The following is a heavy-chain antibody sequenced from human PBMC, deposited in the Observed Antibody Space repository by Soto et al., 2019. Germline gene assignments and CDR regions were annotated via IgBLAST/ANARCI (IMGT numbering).Heavy chain of an antibody. CDR3: ARDGRGSSFIFYFDY. D-gene: IGHD1-26*01. CDR1: GFIFSDYS. V-gene: IGHV3-21*01. Sequence: GGSLRLSCAASGFIFSDYSMDWVRQAPGKGLEWVASISSTSTYISYADSVRGRVTISGDNAKNSLYLQMNSLTAEDTAVYYCARDGRGSSFIFYFDYWGQGTLVTVSS. CDR2: ISSTSTYI. J-gene: IGHJ4*02.